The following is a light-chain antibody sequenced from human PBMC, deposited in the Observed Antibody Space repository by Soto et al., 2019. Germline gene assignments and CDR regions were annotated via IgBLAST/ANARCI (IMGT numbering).Light chain of an antibody. CDR2: GAS. J-gene: IGKJ5*01. V-gene: IGKV3-20*01. CDR1: QSVSSSY. CDR3: QQYGSSLIT. Sequence: EIVLTQSPGTLSLSPGERATLSWSASQSVSSSYLAWYQQKPGQAPRLLIYGASSRATGIPDRFSGSGSGTDFTLTISRLEPEDFAVYYCQQYGSSLITFGQGTRLEIK.